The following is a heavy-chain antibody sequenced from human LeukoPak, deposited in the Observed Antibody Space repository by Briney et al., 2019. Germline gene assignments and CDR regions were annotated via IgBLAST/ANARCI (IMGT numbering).Heavy chain of an antibody. V-gene: IGHV5-51*01. Sequence: GEPLKISCKGSGYSFTSYWIGWVRQMPGKGLEWMGIIYPGDSDTRYSPSFQGQVTISADKSISTAYLQWSSLKASDTAMYYCARKDRTLAVAGNLGFDYWGQGTLVTVSS. CDR3: ARKDRTLAVAGNLGFDY. CDR2: IYPGDSDT. D-gene: IGHD6-19*01. CDR1: GYSFTSYW. J-gene: IGHJ4*02.